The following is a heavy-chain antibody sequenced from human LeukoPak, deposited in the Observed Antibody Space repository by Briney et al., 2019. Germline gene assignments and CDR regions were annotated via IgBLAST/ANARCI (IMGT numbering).Heavy chain of an antibody. CDR2: ISAYNGNT. V-gene: IGHV1-18*04. J-gene: IGHJ4*02. Sequence: ASVKLSCKASGYTFTSYGVSWVRQAPGQGLEWMGWISAYNGNTNYAQKLQGRVTMTTDTYTGTAYMELRSLRSDDTAVYYCARAGRFGESPLDYWGQGTLVTVSS. CDR1: GYTFTSYG. CDR3: ARAGRFGESPLDY. D-gene: IGHD3-10*01.